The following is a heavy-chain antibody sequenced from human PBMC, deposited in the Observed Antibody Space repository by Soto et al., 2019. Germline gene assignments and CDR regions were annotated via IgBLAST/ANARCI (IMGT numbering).Heavy chain of an antibody. CDR3: ARAPNLYCSGGSCYWPTHRAWYYYYMDV. J-gene: IGHJ6*03. CDR2: IFYSGSF. CDR1: GGPISSGTSY. D-gene: IGHD2-15*01. Sequence: SETLSLTCTVSGGPISSGTSYWSWIRQRPGKGLEWIGYIFYSGSFYYTPSLRGRVMILADTSKNQFTLKLSSVTAADTAVYYCARAPNLYCSGGSCYWPTHRAWYYYYMDVWGKGTTVTVSS. V-gene: IGHV4-31*03.